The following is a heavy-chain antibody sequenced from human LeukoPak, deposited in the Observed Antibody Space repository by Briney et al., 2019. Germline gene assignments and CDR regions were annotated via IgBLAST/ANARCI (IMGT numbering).Heavy chain of an antibody. V-gene: IGHV1-8*02. CDR3: ARGLGYCSGGSCYSGH. CDR2: MNPNSGNT. D-gene: IGHD2-15*01. Sequence: GASVKVSCKASGYTFTSYGISWVRQAPGQGLEWMGWMNPNSGNTGYAQKFQGRVTMTRNTSISTAYMELSSLRSEDTAVYYCARGLGYCSGGSCYSGHWGQGTLVTVSS. J-gene: IGHJ4*02. CDR1: GYTFTSYG.